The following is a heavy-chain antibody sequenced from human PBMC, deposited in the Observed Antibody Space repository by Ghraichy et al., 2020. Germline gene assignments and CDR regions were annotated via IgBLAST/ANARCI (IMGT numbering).Heavy chain of an antibody. CDR2: IYYSGST. CDR1: GGSISSGDYY. Sequence: SLNISCTVSGGSISSGDYYWSWIRQPPGKGLEWIGYIYYSGSTYYNPSLKSRVTISVDTSKNQFSLKLSSVTAADTAVYYCARDGGPALGGNFDYWGQGTLVTVSS. J-gene: IGHJ4*02. CDR3: ARDGGPALGGNFDY. V-gene: IGHV4-30-4*08. D-gene: IGHD4-23*01.